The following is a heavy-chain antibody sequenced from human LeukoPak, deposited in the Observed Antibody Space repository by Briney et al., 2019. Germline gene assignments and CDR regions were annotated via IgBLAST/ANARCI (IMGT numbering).Heavy chain of an antibody. D-gene: IGHD3-16*01. V-gene: IGHV3-23*01. J-gene: IGHJ6*02. CDR1: GFTFSSYA. Sequence: GGSLRLSCAASGFTFSSYAMSWVRQAPGKGLEWVSAISGSGGSTYYADSVKGRFTISRDNAKNSLCLQMNSLRAEDTAVYYCARAPYAAIPGYYGMDVWGQGTTVTVSS. CDR2: ISGSGGST. CDR3: ARAPYAAIPGYYGMDV.